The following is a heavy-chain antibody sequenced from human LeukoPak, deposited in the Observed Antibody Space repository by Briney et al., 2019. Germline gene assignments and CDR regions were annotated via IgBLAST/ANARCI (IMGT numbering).Heavy chain of an antibody. Sequence: GGSLRLSSAASGYTFSGHSMNWGCQAPGKGLEWLSYISSDSSSIYADSVKGRFTIYRDNAKNSVYLQMNSLRDEDTAALHSARVATLDYWGQGTLVTVSS. V-gene: IGHV3-48*02. D-gene: IGHD5-12*01. CDR1: GYTFSGHS. CDR2: ISSDSSSI. CDR3: ARVATLDY. J-gene: IGHJ4*02.